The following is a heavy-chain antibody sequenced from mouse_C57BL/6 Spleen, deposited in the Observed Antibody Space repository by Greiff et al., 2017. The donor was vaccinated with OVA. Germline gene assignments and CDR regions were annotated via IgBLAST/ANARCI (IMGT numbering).Heavy chain of an antibody. V-gene: IGHV14-1*01. Sequence: VQLQQSGAELVRPGASVKLSCTASGFTIKDYYMHWVKQRPEQGLEWIGRIDPEDGDTDYAPQFQGKATMTADTSSNTAYLQLSSLTSEDTAVYYCTRYGNYPYWYFDVWGTGTTVTVSS. CDR1: GFTIKDYY. CDR2: IDPEDGDT. D-gene: IGHD2-1*01. CDR3: TRYGNYPYWYFDV. J-gene: IGHJ1*03.